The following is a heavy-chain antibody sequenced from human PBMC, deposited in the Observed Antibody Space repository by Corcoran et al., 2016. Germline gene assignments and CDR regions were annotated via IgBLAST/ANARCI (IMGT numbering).Heavy chain of an antibody. D-gene: IGHD3-22*01. Sequence: QVQLVESGGGVVQPGGSLRLSCAASGFTFSDYGMQWVRQAPGKGLEWVAVISDAGSTEYYADSVKGRFTISRDNSTNTLFLQMSSLRAEDTAVYYCAKEFHSSGYGAYFDYWGQGALVTVSS. CDR2: ISDAGSTE. V-gene: IGHV3-30*18. CDR1: GFTFSDYG. J-gene: IGHJ4*02. CDR3: AKEFHSSGYGAYFDY.